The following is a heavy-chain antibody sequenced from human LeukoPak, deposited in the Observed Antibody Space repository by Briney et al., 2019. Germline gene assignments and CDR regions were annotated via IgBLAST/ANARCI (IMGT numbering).Heavy chain of an antibody. D-gene: IGHD6-6*01. CDR1: GGSIISGGYY. J-gene: IGHJ4*02. Sequence: SQTLSLTCTVSGGSIISGGYYWSWIRQHPGKGLEWIGYIYYSGSTYYNPSLKSRVTISVDTSKNQFSLKLSSVTAADTAVYYCASSSSSLSIFDYWGQGTLGTVSA. CDR3: ASSSSSLSIFDY. V-gene: IGHV4-31*03. CDR2: IYYSGST.